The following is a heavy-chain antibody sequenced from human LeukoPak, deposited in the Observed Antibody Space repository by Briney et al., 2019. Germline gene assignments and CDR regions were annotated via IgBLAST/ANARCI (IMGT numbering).Heavy chain of an antibody. CDR3: ARRSSESFGF. CDR2: IYYNGRA. J-gene: IGHJ4*02. CDR1: GGSISSYY. D-gene: IGHD3-22*01. Sequence: KTSETLSLTCTVSGGSISSYYWAWIRQPPGKGLEWIGYIYYNGRATYNPSLKSRVTISVDTSKNQFSLKLSSVTAADTAVYYCARRSSESFGFWGQGTLVTVSS. V-gene: IGHV4-59*08.